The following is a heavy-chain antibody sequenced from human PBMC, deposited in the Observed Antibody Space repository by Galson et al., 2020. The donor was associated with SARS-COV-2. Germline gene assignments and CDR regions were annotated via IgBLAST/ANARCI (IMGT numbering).Heavy chain of an antibody. D-gene: IGHD2-15*01. CDR2: IKSKTDGGTT. J-gene: IGHJ1*01. CDR3: TTAAVVPAKHFQR. Sequence: GESLKISCAASGITFSNAWMNWVRQAPGKGLEWVGRIKSKTDGGTTDYAAPVKGRFTISRDDSENTLYLQMNSLKTEDTAVYYCTTAAVVPAKHFQRWGQGTLVTVSS. CDR1: GITFSNAW. V-gene: IGHV3-15*01.